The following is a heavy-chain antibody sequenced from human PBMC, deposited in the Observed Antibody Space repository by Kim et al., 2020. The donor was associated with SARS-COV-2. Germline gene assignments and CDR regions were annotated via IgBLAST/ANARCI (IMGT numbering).Heavy chain of an antibody. V-gene: IGHV3-30*04. D-gene: IGHD3-3*01. Sequence: GGSLRLSCAASGFTFSSYAMHWVRQAPGKGLEWVAVISYDGSNKYYADSVKGRFTISRDNSKNTLYLQMNSLRAEDTAVYYCARAKPPAPTVLRFLEHHYGMDVWGQGTTVTVSS. CDR2: ISYDGSNK. CDR1: GFTFSSYA. CDR3: ARAKPPAPTVLRFLEHHYGMDV. J-gene: IGHJ6*02.